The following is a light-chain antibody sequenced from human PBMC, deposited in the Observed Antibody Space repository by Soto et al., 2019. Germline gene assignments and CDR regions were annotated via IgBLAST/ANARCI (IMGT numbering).Light chain of an antibody. J-gene: IGKJ4*01. CDR2: AAS. V-gene: IGKV1-12*01. CDR1: QGISSW. CDR3: LQHNSYPALT. Sequence: DIQMTQSPSSVSASVGDRVTITCRASQGISSWLAWYQQKPGKAPNLLIFAASSLQSGVPSRFSGSGSGREFTLTISSLQPEDFATYYCLQHNSYPALTFGGGTKVDIK.